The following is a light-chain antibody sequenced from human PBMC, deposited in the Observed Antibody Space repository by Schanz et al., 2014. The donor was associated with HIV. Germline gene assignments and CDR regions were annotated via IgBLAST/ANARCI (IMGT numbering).Light chain of an antibody. J-gene: IGLJ3*02. CDR3: GSYKSASFPWV. V-gene: IGLV2-8*01. CDR2: EVI. CDR1: SSDVGGYNH. Sequence: QSALTQPPSASGSPGQSVTISCTGTSSDVGGYNHVSWYQQHPGKAPKLMIYEVIKRPSGVPDRFSGSKSGSTASLTVSGLQPEDEADYYCGSYKSASFPWVFGGGTKVTVL.